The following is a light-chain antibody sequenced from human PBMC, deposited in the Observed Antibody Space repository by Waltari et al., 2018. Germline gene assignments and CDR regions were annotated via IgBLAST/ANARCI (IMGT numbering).Light chain of an antibody. V-gene: IGLV3-1*01. CDR3: QTWDSSFVI. CDR2: QDI. Sequence: SYQLTQPPSVSVSSGQTASITCSGDKLGDKYVCWYQQKPGQSPVLVIYQDIKRPSGIPARISGSNSGNTATLTISGTQAMDEADYYCQTWDSSFVIFGGGTKLTVL. J-gene: IGLJ2*01. CDR1: KLGDKY.